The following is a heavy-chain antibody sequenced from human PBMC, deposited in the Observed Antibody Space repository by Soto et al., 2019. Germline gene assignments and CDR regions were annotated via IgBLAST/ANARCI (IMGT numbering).Heavy chain of an antibody. CDR3: ARDPSPQSYYYYYGMDV. D-gene: IGHD6-6*01. CDR2: ISYDGSNK. Sequence: PGGSLRLSCAASGFTFSSYAMHWVRQAPGKGLEWVAVISYDGSNKYYADSVKGRFTISRDNSKNTLYLQMNSLRAEDTAVYYCARDPSPQSYYYYYGMDVWGQGTTVTVSS. CDR1: GFTFSSYA. J-gene: IGHJ6*02. V-gene: IGHV3-30-3*01.